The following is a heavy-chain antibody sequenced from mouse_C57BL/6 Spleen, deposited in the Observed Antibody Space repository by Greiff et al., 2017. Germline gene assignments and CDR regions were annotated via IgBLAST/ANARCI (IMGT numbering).Heavy chain of an antibody. V-gene: IGHV1-26*01. CDR1: GYTFTDYY. CDR2: INPNNGGT. CDR3: ARGVLGAMDY. J-gene: IGHJ4*01. D-gene: IGHD3-3*01. Sequence: EVQLQQSGPELVKPGASVKISCKASGYTFTDYYMNWVKQSHGKSLEWIGDINPNNGGTSYNQKFKGKATLTVDKSSSTAYMEPRSLTSEDSAVYYCARGVLGAMDYWGQGTSVTVSS.